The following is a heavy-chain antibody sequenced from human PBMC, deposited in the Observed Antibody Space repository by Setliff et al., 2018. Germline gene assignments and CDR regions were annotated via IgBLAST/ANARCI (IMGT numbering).Heavy chain of an antibody. CDR3: ARGDIVVVPAPKGYFQH. Sequence: ASVKVSCKPSGYTFTDYSIHWLRQAPGQGLEWMGRLNPRDGGSHLPQRLKGRVTRTRDTSISTAYMELSRLRSDDTAVYYCARGDIVVVPAPKGYFQHWGQGTLVTVSS. V-gene: IGHV1-2*06. D-gene: IGHD2-2*01. CDR2: LNPRDGGS. CDR1: GYTFTDYS. J-gene: IGHJ1*01.